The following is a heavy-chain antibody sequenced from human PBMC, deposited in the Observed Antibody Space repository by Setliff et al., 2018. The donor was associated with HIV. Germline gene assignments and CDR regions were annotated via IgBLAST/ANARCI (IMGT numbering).Heavy chain of an antibody. D-gene: IGHD1-1*01. Sequence: SETLSLTCAVSGYSINSGYSINSDYYWGWIRQPPGKGLEWIGSFSYRGRTYYNPSLKSRVAISVDTSKNLFSLRLTSLTAADTAFYYCSRHPFAGTVDYWGQATLVTVSS. V-gene: IGHV4-39*01. CDR2: FSYRGRT. CDR1: GYSINSGYSINSDYY. CDR3: SRHPFAGTVDY. J-gene: IGHJ4*02.